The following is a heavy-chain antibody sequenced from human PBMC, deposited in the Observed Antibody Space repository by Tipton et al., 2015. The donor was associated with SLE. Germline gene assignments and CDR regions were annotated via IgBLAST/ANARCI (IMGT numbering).Heavy chain of an antibody. CDR2: IYYSGST. Sequence: TLSLTCTVSGGSISSHYWSWIRQPPGKGLEWIGYIYYSGSTNYNPSLKSRVTISVDTSKNQFSLKLSSVTAADTAVYYCARDVMRSMWFGELSSWGQGALVTVSS. CDR1: GGSISSHY. CDR3: ARDVMRSMWFGELSS. J-gene: IGHJ5*02. D-gene: IGHD3-10*01. V-gene: IGHV4-59*11.